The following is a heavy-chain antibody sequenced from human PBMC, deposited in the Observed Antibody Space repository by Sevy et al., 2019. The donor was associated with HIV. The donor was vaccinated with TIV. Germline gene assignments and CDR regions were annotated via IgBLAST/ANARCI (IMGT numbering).Heavy chain of an antibody. D-gene: IGHD3-10*01. V-gene: IGHV3-21*01. CDR3: ARGDYYGSLYYFDY. CDR1: GFTFSNYF. Sequence: GGSLRLSCAASGFTFSNYFINGVRQAPGKGLEWVSSISSGSSYIFYADSVKGRFTISRDNAKNSLYLHMNSLRAEDTAVYYCARGDYYGSLYYFDYWGPGTLVTVSS. J-gene: IGHJ4*02. CDR2: ISSGSSYI.